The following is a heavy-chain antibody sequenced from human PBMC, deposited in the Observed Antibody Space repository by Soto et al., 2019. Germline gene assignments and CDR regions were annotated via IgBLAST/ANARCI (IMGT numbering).Heavy chain of an antibody. D-gene: IGHD3-3*01. CDR3: ATEVILDWLLSSYYYYYMDV. CDR2: ISGSGGST. CDR1: GFTFSSYA. Sequence: GGSLRLCCAASGFTFSSYAMSWVRQAPGKGLEWVSAISGSGGSTYYADSVKGRFTISRDNSKNTLYLQMNSLRAEDTAVYYCATEVILDWLLSSYYYYYMDVWGKRTTVTVSS. V-gene: IGHV3-23*01. J-gene: IGHJ6*03.